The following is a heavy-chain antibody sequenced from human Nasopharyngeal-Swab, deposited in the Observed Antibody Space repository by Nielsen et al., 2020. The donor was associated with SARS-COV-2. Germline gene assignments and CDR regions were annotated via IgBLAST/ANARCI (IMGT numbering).Heavy chain of an antibody. J-gene: IGHJ4*02. V-gene: IGHV5-51*01. Sequence: GGSLRLSCKGSGYDFTGYWIGWVRQTPGKGLEWMGIIYTGDSDTRYSPSFQGQVTISADKSITTAYLRWSSLKASDTAMYYCARRAGSLNYFDYWGQGTLVTVSS. CDR3: ARRAGSLNYFDY. D-gene: IGHD1-26*01. CDR1: GYDFTGYW. CDR2: IYTGDSDT.